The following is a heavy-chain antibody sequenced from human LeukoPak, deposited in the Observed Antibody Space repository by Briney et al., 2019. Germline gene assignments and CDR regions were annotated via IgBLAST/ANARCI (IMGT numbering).Heavy chain of an antibody. V-gene: IGHV3-7*04. CDR2: IKQDGSEK. CDR3: AREIANTRNAMGL. D-gene: IGHD6-13*01. CDR1: GFTFSSYW. Sequence: PGGSLRLSCAASGFTFSSYWMTWVRQAPGKGLEWVANIKQDGSEKYYVDSVKGRFTISRDNAKNTLYLQMNSLRAEDTAVYYCAREIANTRNAMGLWGLGTLVTVSS. J-gene: IGHJ4*02.